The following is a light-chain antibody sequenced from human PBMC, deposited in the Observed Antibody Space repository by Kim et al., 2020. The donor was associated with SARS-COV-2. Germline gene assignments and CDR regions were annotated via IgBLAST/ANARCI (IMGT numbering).Light chain of an antibody. V-gene: IGLV10-54*01. J-gene: IGLJ2*01. CDR3: SAWDGSLTAVV. Sequence: QTATITRTGNRNQVGNQRTTWLQQPQGHPPKVLSFRNNNRPSGISERFSASRSGNTASLTITGLQPEDEADYYCSAWDGSLTAVVFGGGTQLTVL. CDR1: RNQVGNQR. CDR2: RNN.